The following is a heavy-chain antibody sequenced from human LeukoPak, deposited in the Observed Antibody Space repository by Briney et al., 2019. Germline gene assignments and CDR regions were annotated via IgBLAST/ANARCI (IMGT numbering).Heavy chain of an antibody. CDR1: GYSLSSGYY. Sequence: PSETLSLTXAVSGYSLSSGYYWGWVRQPPGKGLEWIGSIYHSGSTYYNPSLRSRVTISVDTSKNQFSLKLNSVTAADTAVYYCANFPMDSGSYYDFHYWGQGTLVTVSS. V-gene: IGHV4-38-2*01. CDR3: ANFPMDSGSYYDFHY. J-gene: IGHJ4*02. CDR2: IYHSGST. D-gene: IGHD3-10*01.